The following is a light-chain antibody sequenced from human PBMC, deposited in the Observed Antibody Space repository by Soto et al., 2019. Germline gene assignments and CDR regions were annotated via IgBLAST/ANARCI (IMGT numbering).Light chain of an antibody. CDR1: QSVSSDY. CDR2: GAS. Sequence: EIVLTQSPGTLSFSPGERATLSCRASQSVSSDYLAWYQQKPGQAPRLLIYGASSRATGIPDRCSGSGSGTDFTLTVSRLEPEDFAVFYCQQYGSSPPTFGQGTKVEIK. V-gene: IGKV3-20*01. J-gene: IGKJ2*01. CDR3: QQYGSSPPT.